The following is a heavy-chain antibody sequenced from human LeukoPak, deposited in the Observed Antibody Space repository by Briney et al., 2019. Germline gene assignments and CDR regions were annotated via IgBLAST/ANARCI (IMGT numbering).Heavy chain of an antibody. D-gene: IGHD5-24*01. J-gene: IGHJ3*02. CDR1: GFTFSIYS. CDR2: ISTTSSHI. V-gene: IGHV3-21*01. Sequence: GGSLRLSYAASGFTFSIYSMDWVRQAPGKGLEWVSSISTTSSHIYYADSVKGRFTISRDNAKNSMYLQMSSLRAEDTGVYYCARGSTIVQRRDASDIWGQGTMVTVSS. CDR3: ARGSTIVQRRDASDI.